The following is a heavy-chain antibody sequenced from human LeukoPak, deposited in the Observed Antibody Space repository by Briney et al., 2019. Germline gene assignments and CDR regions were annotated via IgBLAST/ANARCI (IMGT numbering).Heavy chain of an antibody. V-gene: IGHV3-23*01. CDR1: GFTFNTYA. Sequence: GGSLRLSCAASGFTFNTYAMSWVRQTPGKGLEWVSAISGSGGSTYYADSVKGRFTISRDNSKNTLYLQMNSLRAEDTAVYYCAKADQYYDFWSGYYPYYFDYWGQGTLVTVSS. D-gene: IGHD3-3*01. CDR3: AKADQYYDFWSGYYPYYFDY. CDR2: ISGSGGST. J-gene: IGHJ4*02.